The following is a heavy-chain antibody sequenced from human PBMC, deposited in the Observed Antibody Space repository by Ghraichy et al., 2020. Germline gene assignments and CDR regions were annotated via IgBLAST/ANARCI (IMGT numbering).Heavy chain of an antibody. D-gene: IGHD3-10*01. CDR3: ASQGVRGVDY. CDR1: GGSFSGYY. J-gene: IGHJ4*02. Sequence: SETLSLTCAVYGGSFSGYYWSWIRQPPGKGLEWIGEINHSGSTNYNPSLKSRVTISVDTSKNQFSLKLSSVTAADTAVYYCASQGVRGVDYWGQGTLVTVSS. CDR2: INHSGST. V-gene: IGHV4-34*01.